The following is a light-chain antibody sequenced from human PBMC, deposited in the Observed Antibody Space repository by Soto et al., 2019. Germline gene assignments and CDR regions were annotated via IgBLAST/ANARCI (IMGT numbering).Light chain of an antibody. CDR2: GAS. Sequence: EIVMTQSPATLSVSPGERATLSCRASQSVSNNVAWYQQKPGQAPSLLIHGASTRATGIPARLSGTGSGTEFTVTISSLHSEDFAVYYCQQYNTWSPLTFGGGTKVE. CDR3: QQYNTWSPLT. V-gene: IGKV3-15*01. J-gene: IGKJ4*01. CDR1: QSVSNN.